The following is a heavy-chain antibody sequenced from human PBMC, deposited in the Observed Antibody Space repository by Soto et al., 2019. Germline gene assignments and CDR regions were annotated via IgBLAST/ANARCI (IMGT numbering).Heavy chain of an antibody. CDR2: INAGNGNT. D-gene: IGHD2-15*01. J-gene: IGHJ4*02. V-gene: IGHV1-18*01. CDR3: ARDLGGWPDY. Sequence: ASVKVSCKASGYTFTSYGISWVRQAPGQGLEWMGWINAGNGNTKYSQKFQVRVTITKDTSATTAYMELSSLRSEDTAVYYCARDLGGWPDYWGQGTLVTVSS. CDR1: GYTFTSYG.